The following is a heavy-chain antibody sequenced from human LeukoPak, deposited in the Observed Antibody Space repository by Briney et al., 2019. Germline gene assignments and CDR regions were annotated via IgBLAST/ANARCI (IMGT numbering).Heavy chain of an antibody. Sequence: ASVKVSCKASGYTFTSYAMNWVRQAPEQGLEWMGWINTYTGNPTYAQGFTGRFVFSLDTSVSTAYLQISSLKAEDTAVYYCARWDYDSSGYALYYFDYWGQGTLVTVSS. CDR2: INTYTGNP. V-gene: IGHV7-4-1*02. D-gene: IGHD3-22*01. CDR1: GYTFTSYA. CDR3: ARWDYDSSGYALYYFDY. J-gene: IGHJ4*02.